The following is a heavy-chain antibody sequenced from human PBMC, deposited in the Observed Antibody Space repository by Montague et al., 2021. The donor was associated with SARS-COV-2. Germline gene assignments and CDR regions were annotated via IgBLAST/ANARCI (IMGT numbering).Heavy chain of an antibody. CDR3: ARETYDSGNY. Sequence: SETLSLTCAVSGGSISSDNWWSWVRQPPGKGLEWIWDIYHSESTHYNPSLKGRVTISIDKAKNEFSLKLSSVTAADTAVYYCARETYDSGNYWGQGTLVIVSS. D-gene: IGHD3-10*01. CDR1: GGSISSDNW. V-gene: IGHV4-4*02. CDR2: IYHSEST. J-gene: IGHJ4*02.